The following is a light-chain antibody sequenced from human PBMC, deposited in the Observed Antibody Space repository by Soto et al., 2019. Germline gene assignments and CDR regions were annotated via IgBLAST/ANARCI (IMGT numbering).Light chain of an antibody. J-gene: IGKJ1*01. CDR3: LQYCTSPRT. V-gene: IGKV3-20*01. Sequence: IGFMQSPCTSSLSPGERVTLSCTARQRVFSTYLAWYQQKPCQAPRLLIHGTSISATGIPDRFSGSGSGTDFALTISALEPEDFAVYYCLQYCTSPRTFGQGTKVDIK. CDR1: QRVFSTY. CDR2: GTS.